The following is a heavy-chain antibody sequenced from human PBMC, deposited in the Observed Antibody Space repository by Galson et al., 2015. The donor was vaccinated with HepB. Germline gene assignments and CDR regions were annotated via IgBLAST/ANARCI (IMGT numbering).Heavy chain of an antibody. CDR2: ISGSGGST. J-gene: IGHJ4*02. CDR3: ARSWIQLSFPDY. Sequence: SLRLSCAASGFTFSSYAMSWVRQAPGKGLEWVSVISGSGGSTYYADSVKGRFTISRDNSKNTLYLQMNSLRAEDTAVYYCARSWIQLSFPDYWGQGTLVTVSS. V-gene: IGHV3-23*01. D-gene: IGHD5-18*01. CDR1: GFTFSSYA.